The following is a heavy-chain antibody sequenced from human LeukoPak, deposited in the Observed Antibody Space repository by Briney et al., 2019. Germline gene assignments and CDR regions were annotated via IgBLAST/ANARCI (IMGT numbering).Heavy chain of an antibody. V-gene: IGHV3-23*01. D-gene: IGHD4-17*01. J-gene: IGHJ4*02. CDR3: AKVRLYGDYPEIDY. CDR2: TSGSGGRT. CDR1: GFTFSSYA. Sequence: PGGSPRLSCVASGFTFSSYAINWVRQAPGKGLEWVSGTSGSGGRTYYADSVKGRFTISRENSKNTLYLQMNSLRAEDTAVYYCAKVRLYGDYPEIDYWGQGTLVAVSS.